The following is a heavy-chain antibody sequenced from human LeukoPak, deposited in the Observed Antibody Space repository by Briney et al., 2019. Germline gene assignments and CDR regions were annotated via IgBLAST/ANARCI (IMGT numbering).Heavy chain of an antibody. D-gene: IGHD6-19*01. J-gene: IGHJ4*02. CDR2: ISDSGVST. CDR3: AKMPVSYSSGWSVFDY. V-gene: IGHV3-23*01. CDR1: GFTFSSYA. Sequence: GGSLRLSCEASGFTFSSYAMSWARQAPGKALEWVSGISDSGVSTYYSDSVKGRFTISRDNSKNTLYLQMNSLRAEDTAVYYCAKMPVSYSSGWSVFDYWGQGNLVTVSS.